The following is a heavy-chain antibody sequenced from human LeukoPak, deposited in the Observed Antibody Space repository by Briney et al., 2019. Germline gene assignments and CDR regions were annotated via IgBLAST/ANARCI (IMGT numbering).Heavy chain of an antibody. CDR3: AKSQLG. CDR1: GFTFSSYD. D-gene: IGHD1-1*01. V-gene: IGHV3-30*02. Sequence: PGGSLRLSCAASGFTFSSYDMHWIRQAPGKGLDWVAFIRYDGSDKYYADSVKGRFTISRDNSKNTLFLQMNNLRPGDTAVYYCAKSQLGWGQGTLVTVSS. J-gene: IGHJ4*02. CDR2: IRYDGSDK.